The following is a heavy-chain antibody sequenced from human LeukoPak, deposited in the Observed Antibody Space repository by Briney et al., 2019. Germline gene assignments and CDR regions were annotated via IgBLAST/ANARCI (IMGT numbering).Heavy chain of an antibody. Sequence: GASVKVSCKASGGTFSSYAISWVRQAPGQGLEWMGGIIPIFGTANYAQKFQGRVTITADESTRTAYMELSSLRSEDTAVYYCARESGPGGAFDIWGQGTMVTVSS. V-gene: IGHV1-69*13. CDR2: IIPIFGTA. CDR3: ARESGPGGAFDI. J-gene: IGHJ3*02. D-gene: IGHD3-10*01. CDR1: GGTFSSYA.